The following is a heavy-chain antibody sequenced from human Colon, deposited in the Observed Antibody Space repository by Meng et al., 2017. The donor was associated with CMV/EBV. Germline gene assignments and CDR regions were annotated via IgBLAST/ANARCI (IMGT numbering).Heavy chain of an antibody. V-gene: IGHV1-2*02. CDR2: INPNSGGT. D-gene: IGHD3-22*01. CDR3: ATVSSGYYLYFQH. J-gene: IGHJ1*01. Sequence: QVQVVQSGAGVKKPGASVKVSCKASGYTFTGYYMHWVRQAPGQGLEWMGWINPNSGGTNYAQKFQGRVTMTRDTSISTAYMELSRLRSDDTAVYYCATVSSGYYLYFQHWGQGTLVTVSS. CDR1: GYTFTGYY.